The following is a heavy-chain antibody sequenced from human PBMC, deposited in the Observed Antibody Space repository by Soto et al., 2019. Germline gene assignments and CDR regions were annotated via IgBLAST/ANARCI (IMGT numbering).Heavy chain of an antibody. CDR3: AGARRYYESSGYYTFEY. CDR2: IYPSGST. D-gene: IGHD3-22*01. Sequence: QVQLQESGPGLVKPSETLSLTCSVSGDSISSYYWNWVRQPAGKGLEWIGRIYPSGSTNYNPSLQSRVTMSVETSKNQFFLKVNSVTGADTAVYYCAGARRYYESSGYYTFEYWGQGTLVTVSS. J-gene: IGHJ4*02. CDR1: GDSISSYY. V-gene: IGHV4-4*07.